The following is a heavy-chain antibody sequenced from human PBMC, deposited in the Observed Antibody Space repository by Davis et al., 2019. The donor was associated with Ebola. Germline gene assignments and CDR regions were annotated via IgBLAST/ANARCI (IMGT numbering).Heavy chain of an antibody. D-gene: IGHD1-14*01. Sequence: AASVEVSCKSSGDTFNTYSISWIRQAPGQGLEWMGGIIPLFGTPNYAQKFQSRATITADKFASTVFMELSSLRSEDTAVYYCAKDGRGSITPNWFDPWGQGSLVTVSS. CDR1: GDTFNTYS. CDR2: IIPLFGTP. CDR3: AKDGRGSITPNWFDP. J-gene: IGHJ5*02. V-gene: IGHV1-69*06.